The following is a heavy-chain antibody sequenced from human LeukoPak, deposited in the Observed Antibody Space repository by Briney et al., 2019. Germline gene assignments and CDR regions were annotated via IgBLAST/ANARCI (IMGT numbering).Heavy chain of an antibody. D-gene: IGHD3-22*01. J-gene: IGHJ1*01. CDR3: ARRRYYDSTGYLD. V-gene: IGHV4-39*01. CDR1: GDSISSSSYY. Sequence: SETLSLTCTISGDSISSSSYYWGWIRQPPGKGLEWIGDVYYRGSTYYNPSLKSRVSISIDTSNNQFSLTLNSVTAADTALYFCARRRYYDSTGYLDWGQGTLVTVSS. CDR2: VYYRGST.